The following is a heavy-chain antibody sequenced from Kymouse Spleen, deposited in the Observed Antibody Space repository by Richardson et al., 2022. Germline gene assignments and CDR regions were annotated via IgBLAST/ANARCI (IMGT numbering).Heavy chain of an antibody. D-gene: IGHD3-22*01. CDR2: IYYSGST. J-gene: IGHJ4*02. CDR3: ARYYYDSSGYYYYFDY. Sequence: QVQLQESGPGLVKPSETLSLTCTVSGGSVSSGSYYWSWIRQPPGKGLEWIGYIYYSGSTNYNPSLKSRVTISVDTSKNQFSLKLSSVTAADTAVYYCARYYYDSSGYYYYFDYWGQGTLVTVSS. CDR1: GGSVSSGSYY. V-gene: IGHV4-61*01.